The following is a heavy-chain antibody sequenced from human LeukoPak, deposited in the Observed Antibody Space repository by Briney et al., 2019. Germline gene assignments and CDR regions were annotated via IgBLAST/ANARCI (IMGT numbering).Heavy chain of an antibody. Sequence: GGSLRLSCTVSGFPFTTYYMGWLRQTAGKGLEWVAMIGNDGSDKYYVGSLEGRFTISGDNAKNSLFLQMSSLTAEDTALYYCAFPVREPQLWGRGTLVTVSS. CDR3: AFPVREPQL. V-gene: IGHV3-7*01. CDR2: IGNDGSDK. CDR1: GFPFTTYY. J-gene: IGHJ1*01. D-gene: IGHD3-10*01.